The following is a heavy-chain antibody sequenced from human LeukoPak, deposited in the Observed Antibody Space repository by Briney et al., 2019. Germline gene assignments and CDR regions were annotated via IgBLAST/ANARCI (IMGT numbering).Heavy chain of an antibody. CDR3: ARGPNYYDSSGFHYRD. Sequence: ASVKVSCKASGDTFSSYAISWVRQAPGQGLEWMGWINPNSGDTKIAQKFQGRVTMTRDTSISTAYMELSSLRSDDTAVYYCARGPNYYDSSGFHYRDWGQGTLVTVSS. CDR2: INPNSGDT. V-gene: IGHV1-2*02. CDR1: GDTFSSYA. J-gene: IGHJ4*02. D-gene: IGHD3-22*01.